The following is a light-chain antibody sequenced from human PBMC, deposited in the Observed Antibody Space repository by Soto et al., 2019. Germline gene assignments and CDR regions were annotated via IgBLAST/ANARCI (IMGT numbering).Light chain of an antibody. CDR2: TVS. CDR3: QQGKTFPFT. CDR1: HGVSGW. J-gene: IGKJ3*01. V-gene: IGKV1-12*01. Sequence: IQMTQSPSSVSASVGDTVTLSCQTSHGVSGWLAWYQQKPVKAPTLLIYTVSNLQSGVPSRFSGSGSGTDFSLTITNLQPEDFATYFCQQGKTFPFTFGPGTKVEVK.